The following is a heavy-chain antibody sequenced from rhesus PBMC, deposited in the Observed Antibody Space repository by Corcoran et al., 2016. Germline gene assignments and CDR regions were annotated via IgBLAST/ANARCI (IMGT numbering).Heavy chain of an antibody. CDR2: IGG. D-gene: IGHD1-26*01. V-gene: IGHV4-127*01. CDR1: GDSIISGYA. Sequence: QVQLKESGPGLVKPSATLSLTCTVSGDSIISGYAWSWIRQPPGKGLEWIGYIGGYYNPSLKSRVTISKDTSKNQFSLNLTSVTAADTAVYYCASGLNYGAPNFGLDSWGQGVVVTVSS. J-gene: IGHJ6*01. CDR3: ASGLNYGAPNFGLDS.